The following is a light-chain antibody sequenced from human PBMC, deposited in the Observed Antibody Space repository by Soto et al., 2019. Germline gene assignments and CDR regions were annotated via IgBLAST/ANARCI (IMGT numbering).Light chain of an antibody. CDR1: QGISSW. Sequence: DIQMTQSPSSVSASVGDRATITCRASQGISSWLAWYQQKPGKAPRLLIYAASSLQSGFPSRFSGSGSGTDFTPTFCSLQPEDFETYSFRQANSFPFPFGKGTRLET. CDR3: RQANSFPFP. V-gene: IGKV1-12*02. CDR2: AAS. J-gene: IGKJ5*01.